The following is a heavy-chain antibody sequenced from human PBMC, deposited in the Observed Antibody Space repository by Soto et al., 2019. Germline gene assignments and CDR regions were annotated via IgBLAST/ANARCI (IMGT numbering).Heavy chain of an antibody. D-gene: IGHD2-15*01. CDR1: GFIFGGYF. J-gene: IGHJ4*02. CDR2: IRSKAYGGTT. CDR3: TRDPSIGYCAGGTCYRFDS. V-gene: IGHV3-49*03. Sequence: GGSLRLSCSTSGFIFGGYFMSWFRQAPGKGLEWVSFIRSKAYGGTTEYAASVKGRFTISRDDSKSIAYLQMNSLKTEDTAVYYCTRDPSIGYCAGGTCYRFDSWGQGTQVTVSS.